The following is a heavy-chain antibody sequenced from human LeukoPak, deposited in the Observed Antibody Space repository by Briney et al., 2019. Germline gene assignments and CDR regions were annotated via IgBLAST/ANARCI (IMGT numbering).Heavy chain of an antibody. CDR2: ISAYNGNT. CDR3: ARGRNYYDSSGYSFDY. CDR1: GGTFSSYA. Sequence: ASVKVSCKASGGTFSSYAISWVRQAPGQGLEWMGWISAYNGNTNYAQKLQGRVTMTTDTSTSTAYMELRSLRSDDTAVYYCARGRNYYDSSGYSFDYWGQGTLVTVSS. V-gene: IGHV1-18*01. D-gene: IGHD3-22*01. J-gene: IGHJ4*02.